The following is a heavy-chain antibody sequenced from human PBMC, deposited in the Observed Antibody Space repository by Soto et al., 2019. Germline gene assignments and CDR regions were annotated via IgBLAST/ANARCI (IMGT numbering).Heavy chain of an antibody. J-gene: IGHJ6*02. CDR2: IYYSGST. CDR3: ARGGGYSSTSYYYYGMDV. D-gene: IGHD5-18*01. Sequence: SETLSLTCTVSCGSIISYYWSWIRQPPGKGLEWIGYIYYSGSTNYNPSLKSRVTISVDTSKNQFSLKLSSVTAADTAVYYCARGGGYSSTSYYYYGMDVWGQGTTVTVSS. V-gene: IGHV4-59*01. CDR1: CGSIISYY.